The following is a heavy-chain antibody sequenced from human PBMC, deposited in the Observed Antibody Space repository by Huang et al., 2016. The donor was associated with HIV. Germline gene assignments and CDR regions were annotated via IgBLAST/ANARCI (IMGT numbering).Heavy chain of an antibody. J-gene: IGHJ4*02. Sequence: QVQLVQSGAEVKKPGASVKVSCKASGYTFTSYGISWVRQAPGKGLEWRGWISPYNGHKNYAQKLQGRVTMTTETSTSTAYMELRSLRSDDTAVYYCARDRGAVAGTSPGYWGQGTLVTVSS. CDR1: GYTFTSYG. V-gene: IGHV1-18*01. CDR2: ISPYNGHK. CDR3: ARDRGAVAGTSPGY. D-gene: IGHD6-19*01.